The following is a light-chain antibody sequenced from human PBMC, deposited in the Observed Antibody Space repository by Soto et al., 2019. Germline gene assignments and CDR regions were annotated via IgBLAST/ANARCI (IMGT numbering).Light chain of an antibody. J-gene: IGKJ5*01. Sequence: EIVLPQSPGTLSFSPGERATLSCRASQSVSSNYLAWYLQKPGQAPRLLIYGASTRATGIPDRFSGTGSGTDFTLTISRLEPEDFAVYYCQQYGSSPITFGQGTRLEIK. CDR1: QSVSSNY. CDR3: QQYGSSPIT. V-gene: IGKV3-20*01. CDR2: GAS.